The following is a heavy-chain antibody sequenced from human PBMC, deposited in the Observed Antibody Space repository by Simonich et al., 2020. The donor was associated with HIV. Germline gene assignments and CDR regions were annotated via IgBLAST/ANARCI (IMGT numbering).Heavy chain of an antibody. V-gene: IGHV3-21*01. Sequence: EVQLVESGGGLVKPGGSLRLSCAASGFTFRTYVMSWVRRAPGGGREGVPSISISSSYIYYADSLKGRFTISRDNAKDSLYLQMSSLRAEDTAVYYCARLSFGEPYWGQGTMVTVSS. CDR3: ARLSFGEPY. J-gene: IGHJ3*01. CDR1: GFTFRTYV. D-gene: IGHD3-10*01. CDR2: ISISSSYI.